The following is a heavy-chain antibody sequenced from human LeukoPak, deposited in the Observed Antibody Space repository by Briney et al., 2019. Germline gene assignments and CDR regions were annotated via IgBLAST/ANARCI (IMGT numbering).Heavy chain of an antibody. D-gene: IGHD4-17*01. V-gene: IGHV4-30-2*01. Sequence: LRLSCVASGFDISYNYVGWIRQPPGKGLEWIGYIYHSGSTYYNPSLKSRVTISVDRSKNQFSLKLSSVTAADTAVYYCARAPTVTIGGGFDYWGQGTLVTVSS. CDR2: IYHSGST. CDR1: GFDISYNY. J-gene: IGHJ4*02. CDR3: ARAPTVTIGGGFDY.